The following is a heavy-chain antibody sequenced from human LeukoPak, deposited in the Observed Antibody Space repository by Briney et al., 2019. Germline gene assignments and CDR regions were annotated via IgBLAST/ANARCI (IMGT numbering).Heavy chain of an antibody. CDR1: GGSISSGGYS. V-gene: IGHV4-30-2*01. Sequence: PSETLSLTCAVSGGSISSGGYSWSWIRQPPGKGLEWIGYIYHSGRTYYNPSLKSRVSISVDRSKNQFSLKLSSVTAADRAVYYCASTRGDYYYGMDVWGQGTTVTVSS. CDR3: ASTRGDYYYGMDV. CDR2: IYHSGRT. J-gene: IGHJ6*02.